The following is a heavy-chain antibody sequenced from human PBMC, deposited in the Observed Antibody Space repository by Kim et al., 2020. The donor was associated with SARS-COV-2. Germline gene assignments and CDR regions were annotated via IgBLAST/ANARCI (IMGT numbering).Heavy chain of an antibody. CDR3: ARGRVLRYFDKDNWFDP. J-gene: IGHJ5*02. Sequence: VKGRFTISRDNAKNSLYLQMNSLRAEDTAVYYCARGRVLRYFDKDNWFDPWGQGTLVTVSS. D-gene: IGHD3-9*01. V-gene: IGHV3-21*01.